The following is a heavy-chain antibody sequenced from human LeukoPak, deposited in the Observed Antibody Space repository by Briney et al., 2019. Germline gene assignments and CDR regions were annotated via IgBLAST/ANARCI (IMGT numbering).Heavy chain of an antibody. CDR3: AKVWDSGWSFDY. V-gene: IGHV3-23*01. Sequence: GGSLRLSCAASGFTFSSYAMSWVRQAPGKGLEWVSAISGSGGSTYYADSVKGWFTISRDNSKNTLYLQMNSLRAEDTAVYYCAKVWDSGWSFDYWSQGTLVTVSS. D-gene: IGHD6-19*01. J-gene: IGHJ4*02. CDR2: ISGSGGST. CDR1: GFTFSSYA.